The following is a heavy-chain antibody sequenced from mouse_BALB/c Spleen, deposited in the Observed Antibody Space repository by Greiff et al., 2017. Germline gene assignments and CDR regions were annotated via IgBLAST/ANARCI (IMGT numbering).Heavy chain of an antibody. CDR1: GFTFTDSY. D-gene: IGHD2-2*01. Sequence: VQLQQSGAELVKPGASVKLSCTASGFTFTDSYMHWVKQRPEQGLEWIGRIDPANGNTKYDPKFQGKATITADTSSNTAYLQLSSLTSEDTAVYYCARSGYRAWFAYWGQGTLVTVSA. CDR2: IDPANGNT. V-gene: IGHV14-3*02. CDR3: ARSGYRAWFAY. J-gene: IGHJ3*01.